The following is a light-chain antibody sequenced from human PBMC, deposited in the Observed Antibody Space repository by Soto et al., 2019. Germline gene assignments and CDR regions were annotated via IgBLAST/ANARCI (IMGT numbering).Light chain of an antibody. CDR1: QSVSSSY. J-gene: IGKJ2*01. V-gene: IGKV3-20*01. CDR3: QQYGSSPYT. Sequence: EIVLTQSPGTLSLSPGERATLSCRASQSVSSSYLAWYQQKPDQAPRLLIYGASSRATGIPDRFSGSGSGPDFTLTISRLEPEDFAVYYCQQYGSSPYTFGQGTKLEIK. CDR2: GAS.